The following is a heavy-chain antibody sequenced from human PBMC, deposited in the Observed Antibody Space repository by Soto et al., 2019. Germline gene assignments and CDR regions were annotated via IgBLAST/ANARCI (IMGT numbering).Heavy chain of an antibody. J-gene: IGHJ6*02. CDR2: IDPSDSYT. CDR3: ARPYYDSSGYQGLYYYGMDV. CDR1: GYSFTSYW. V-gene: IGHV5-10-1*01. Sequence: GESLKISCKGSGYSFTSYWISWVRQMPGKGLEWMGRIDPSDSYTNYSPSFQGHVTMSADKSISTAYLQWSSLKASDTAMYYRARPYYDSSGYQGLYYYGMDVWGQGTTVTVSS. D-gene: IGHD3-22*01.